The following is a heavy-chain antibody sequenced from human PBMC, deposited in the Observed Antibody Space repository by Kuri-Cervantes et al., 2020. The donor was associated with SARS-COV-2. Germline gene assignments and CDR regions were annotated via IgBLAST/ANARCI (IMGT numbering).Heavy chain of an antibody. CDR3: ARDLAVTGLYYFDY. CDR2: ISYDGSNK. Sequence: GGPLRLSWTASGFTFGDYAMSWVRQAPGKGLEWVAVISYDGSNKYYADSVKGRFTISRDNSKNTLYLQMNSLRAEDTAVYYCARDLAVTGLYYFDYWGQGTLVTVSS. V-gene: IGHV3-30-3*01. J-gene: IGHJ4*02. D-gene: IGHD5-18*01. CDR1: GFTFGDYA.